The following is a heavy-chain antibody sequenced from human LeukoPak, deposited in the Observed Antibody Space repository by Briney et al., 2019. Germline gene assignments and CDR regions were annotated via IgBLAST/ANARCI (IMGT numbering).Heavy chain of an antibody. D-gene: IGHD6-6*01. CDR3: ARDLTSQAARGTSPADY. Sequence: GASVKVSCKASGYTFTSYYMHWVRQAPGQGLEWMGIMNPSGGSTSYAQKFQGRVTMTRDTSTSTVYMELSRLRSDDTAVYYCARDLTSQAARGTSPADYWGQGTLVTVSS. CDR1: GYTFTSYY. V-gene: IGHV1-46*01. CDR2: MNPSGGST. J-gene: IGHJ4*02.